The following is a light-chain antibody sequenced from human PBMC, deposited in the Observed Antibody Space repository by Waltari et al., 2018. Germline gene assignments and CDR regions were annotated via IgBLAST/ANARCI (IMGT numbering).Light chain of an antibody. CDR1: QSVRSN. CDR3: QHYSNWPLT. CDR2: GAS. Sequence: EIVLTQSPGTLSLSPGERATLSCRASQSVRSNYLAWYQQKPGKAPRLLIYGASTRATGIPARFSGSGSGTEFTLSISSLQSEDFAVYYCQHYSNWPLTFGGGTKVEIK. V-gene: IGKV3-15*01. J-gene: IGKJ4*01.